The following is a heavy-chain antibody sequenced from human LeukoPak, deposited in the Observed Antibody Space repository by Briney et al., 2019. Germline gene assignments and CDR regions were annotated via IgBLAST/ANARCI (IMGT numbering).Heavy chain of an antibody. CDR1: GYTLTELS. Sequence: ASVKVSCKVSGYTLTELSMRWVRQAPGEGLEWMGGFDPEDGETIYAQKFQGRVTMTEDTSTDTAYMELSSLRSEDTAVYYCATDYGDYFDYWGQGTLVTVSS. D-gene: IGHD4-17*01. V-gene: IGHV1-24*01. J-gene: IGHJ4*02. CDR2: FDPEDGET. CDR3: ATDYGDYFDY.